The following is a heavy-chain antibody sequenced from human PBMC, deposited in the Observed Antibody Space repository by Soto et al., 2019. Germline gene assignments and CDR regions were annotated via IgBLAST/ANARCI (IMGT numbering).Heavy chain of an antibody. J-gene: IGHJ4*02. CDR2: IYYSGST. CDR3: ARLGGYYPAFDQ. V-gene: IGHV4-59*08. Sequence: SETLSLTCTVSGSSISSYYGGWFRQPPGKGLEWIGYIYYSGSTTYHPSLKSRVTISVDTSKNQFSLNLTSVTAADTAVYYCARLGGYYPAFDQWGQGSLVTVS. D-gene: IGHD3-22*01. CDR1: GSSISSYY.